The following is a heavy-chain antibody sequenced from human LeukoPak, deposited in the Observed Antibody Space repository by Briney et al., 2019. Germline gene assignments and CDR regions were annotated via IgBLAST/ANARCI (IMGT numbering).Heavy chain of an antibody. CDR1: GFTFSSSA. CDR3: AKDKNPYSGSYYVDY. CDR2: ISGSGDRT. D-gene: IGHD1-26*01. Sequence: GGSLRLSCAASGFTFSSSAMSWVRQAPGKGLEWVSTISGSGDRTYYADSVKGRFTISRDNSKNTLFLRMNSLRAEDTAVYYCAKDKNPYSGSYYVDYWGQGTLVTVSS. V-gene: IGHV3-23*01. J-gene: IGHJ4*02.